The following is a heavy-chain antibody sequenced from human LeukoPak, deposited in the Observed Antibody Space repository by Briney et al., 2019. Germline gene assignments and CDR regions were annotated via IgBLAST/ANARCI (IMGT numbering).Heavy chain of an antibody. CDR1: GYSISSGYY. Sequence: PSETLSLTCTVSGYSISSGYYWGWIRQPPGKGLEWIGSIYHSGSTYYNPSLKSRVTISVDTSKDQFSLKLSSVTAADTAVYYCATDGSGTPYYFDYWGQGTLVTVSS. CDR2: IYHSGST. J-gene: IGHJ4*02. D-gene: IGHD3-10*01. V-gene: IGHV4-38-2*02. CDR3: ATDGSGTPYYFDY.